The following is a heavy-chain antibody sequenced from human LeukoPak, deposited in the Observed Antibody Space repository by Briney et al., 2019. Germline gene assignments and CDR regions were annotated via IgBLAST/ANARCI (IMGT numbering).Heavy chain of an antibody. CDR2: IYYSGST. V-gene: IGHV4-39*07. CDR3: AKYVWGSYPTFEDY. Sequence: SETLSLTCTVSGGSISSSSYYWGWIRQPPGKGLEWIGSIYYSGSTYYNPSLKSRVTISVDTSKNQFSLKLSSVTAADTAVYYCAKYVWGSYPTFEDYWGQGTLVTVSS. CDR1: GGSISSSSYY. D-gene: IGHD3-16*02. J-gene: IGHJ4*02.